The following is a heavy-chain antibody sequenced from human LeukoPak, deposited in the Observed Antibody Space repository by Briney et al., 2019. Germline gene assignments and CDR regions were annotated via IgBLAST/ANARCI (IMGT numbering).Heavy chain of an antibody. V-gene: IGHV4-4*02. CDR2: IYHSGST. Sequence: PSETLSLTCAVSGGSISSSNWWSWVRQPPGKGLEWIGEIYHSGSTNYNPSLKSRVTISVDKSKNQFSLKLSSVTAADTAVYYCARALPSHYGDYLSYYYYYMDVWGKGTTVTVSS. CDR3: ARALPSHYGDYLSYYYYYMDV. D-gene: IGHD4-17*01. CDR1: GGSISSSNW. J-gene: IGHJ6*03.